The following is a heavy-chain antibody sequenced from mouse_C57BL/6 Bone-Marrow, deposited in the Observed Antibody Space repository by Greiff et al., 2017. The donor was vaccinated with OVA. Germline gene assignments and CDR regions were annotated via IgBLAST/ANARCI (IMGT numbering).Heavy chain of an antibody. CDR2: ISNGGGST. V-gene: IGHV5-12*01. J-gene: IGHJ3*01. CDR3: ARNDGYPFAY. CDR1: GFTFSDYY. D-gene: IGHD2-3*01. Sequence: EVHLVESGGGLVQPGGSLKLSCAASGFTFSDYYMYWVRQTPEKRLEWVAYISNGGGSTYYPDTVQGRFNISRDNDKNTLYLQLSRLKSEDTAMYYCARNDGYPFAYWGQGTLVTVSA.